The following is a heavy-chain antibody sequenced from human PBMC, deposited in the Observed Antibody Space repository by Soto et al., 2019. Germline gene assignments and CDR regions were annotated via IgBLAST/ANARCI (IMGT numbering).Heavy chain of an antibody. Sequence: QVQLVESGGGLVKPGGSLRLSCAASGFTFSDYYMSWIRQAPGKGLEWVSYISSSGSTIYYADSVKGRFHISRDNAKNSLYLQMNSLRAADTAVYYWASPTVKTHYGMDAWGQGTTVTVSS. J-gene: IGHJ6*02. V-gene: IGHV3-11*01. D-gene: IGHD4-17*01. CDR2: ISSSGSTI. CDR1: GFTFSDYY. CDR3: ASPTVKTHYGMDA.